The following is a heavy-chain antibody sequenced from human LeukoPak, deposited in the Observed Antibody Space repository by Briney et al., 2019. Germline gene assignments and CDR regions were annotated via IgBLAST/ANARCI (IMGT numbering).Heavy chain of an antibody. CDR3: ARGVYSYGLYYYYGMDV. D-gene: IGHD5-18*01. CDR1: GYTFTSYY. V-gene: IGHV1-46*01. J-gene: IGHJ6*02. CDR2: INPSGGST. Sequence: GASVKVSCKASGYTFTSYYMHWMRQAPGQGLEWMGIINPSGGSTSYAQRFQGRVTMTRDTSTSTVYMELSSLRSEDTAVYYCARGVYSYGLYYYYGMDVWGQGTTVTVSS.